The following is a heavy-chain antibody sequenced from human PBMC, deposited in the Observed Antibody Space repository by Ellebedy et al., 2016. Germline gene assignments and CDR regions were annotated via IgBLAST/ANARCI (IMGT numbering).Heavy chain of an antibody. CDR3: ARSGPPDH. Sequence: GESLKISCAASGFTFSNYWMHWVRQVPGKGLVWVSRISSDGTDINYADSVRGRFTISRDNVKDTLYLQMNSLRAEDTAVYYCARSGPPDHWGQGSLVTVSS. J-gene: IGHJ4*01. CDR1: GFTFSNYW. CDR2: ISSDGTDI. V-gene: IGHV3-74*01.